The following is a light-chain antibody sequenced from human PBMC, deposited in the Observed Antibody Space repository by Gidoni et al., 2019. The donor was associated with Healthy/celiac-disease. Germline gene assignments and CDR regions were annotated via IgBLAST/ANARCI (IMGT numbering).Light chain of an antibody. J-gene: IGLJ2*01. V-gene: IGLV3-9*01. CDR2: RDS. Sequence: SYELTPPPSVSVALGQTARITCGGNNIGSKNVHWYQQKPGQAPVLVIYRDSNRPSGIPERFSGSNSGNTATLTISRAQAGDEADYYCQVWDSSTHVVFGGGTKLTVL. CDR1: NIGSKN. CDR3: QVWDSSTHVV.